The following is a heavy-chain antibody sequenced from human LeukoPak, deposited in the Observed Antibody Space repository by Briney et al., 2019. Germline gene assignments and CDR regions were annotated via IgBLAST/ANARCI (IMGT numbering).Heavy chain of an antibody. CDR2: INHSGST. CDR3: ARALYCSSTSCQNPNAAKNDDFWSGSTLYYYYGMDV. D-gene: IGHD2-2*01. J-gene: IGHJ6*02. CDR1: GGSFSGYY. Sequence: PSETLSLTCAVYGGSFSGYYWSWIRQPPGKGLEWIGVINHSGSTNYNPSLKSRVTISVDTSKNQFSLKLSSVTAADTAVYYCARALYCSSTSCQNPNAAKNDDFWSGSTLYYYYGMDVWGQGTTVTVSS. V-gene: IGHV4-34*01.